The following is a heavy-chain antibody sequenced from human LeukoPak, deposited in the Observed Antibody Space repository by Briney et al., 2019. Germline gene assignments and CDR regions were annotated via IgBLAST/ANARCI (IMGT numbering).Heavy chain of an antibody. CDR3: ARDWGMAQFLHFDY. J-gene: IGHJ4*02. V-gene: IGHV3-7*01. CDR2: IEQDGSEK. CDR1: GFTFNNYN. D-gene: IGHD3-16*01. Sequence: PGGSLRLSCAASGFTFNNYNMNWVRQAPGKGLEWVANIEQDGSEKYYVDSVKGRFTISRDNAKNSLYLQMNSLRAEDTAVYYCARDWGMAQFLHFDYWGQGTLVTVSS.